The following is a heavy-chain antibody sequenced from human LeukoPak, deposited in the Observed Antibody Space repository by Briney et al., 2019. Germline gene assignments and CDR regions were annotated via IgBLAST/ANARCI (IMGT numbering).Heavy chain of an antibody. CDR2: IHHTGTT. J-gene: IGHJ4*02. V-gene: IGHV4-59*01. Sequence: SETLSLTCTVSGGSISTYYWSWIRQPPGKGLEWIGFIHHTGTTISNPSLKSRVTISADTSKNQFSLKLSSVTAADTAVYHCAGDNPPYYDIFDYWGQGIQVTVSS. CDR3: AGDNPPYYDIFDY. CDR1: GGSISTYY. D-gene: IGHD3-9*01.